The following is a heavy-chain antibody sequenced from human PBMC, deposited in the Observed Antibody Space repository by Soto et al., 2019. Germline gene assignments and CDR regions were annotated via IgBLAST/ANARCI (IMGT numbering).Heavy chain of an antibody. CDR3: VRERNDIMTGNNWLDP. D-gene: IGHD3-9*01. CDR1: GGSISSSSYY. J-gene: IGHJ5*02. Sequence: PSETLSLTCTVSGGSISSSSYYWGWIRQPPGKGLEWIGSIYYSGSTYYNPSLKSRVTISVDTSKNQFSLKLSSVTAADTAVYYCVRERNDIMTGNNWLDPWGQGTLVTVSS. CDR2: IYYSGST. V-gene: IGHV4-39*07.